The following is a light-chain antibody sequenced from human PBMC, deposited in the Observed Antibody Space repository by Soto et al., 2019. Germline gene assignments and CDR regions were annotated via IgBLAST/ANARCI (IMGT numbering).Light chain of an antibody. CDR1: SSNIGSNL. CDR3: AAWDDGLNGPV. CDR2: NNN. Sequence: QAVVTQPPSASGTPGQRVTISCSGSSSNIGSNLVIWYQQLPGTAPKLLIYNNNQRPLGVPARFSGSKSGTSASLAISRLQSEDEADYYCAAWDDGLNGPVFGRGTKLTVL. J-gene: IGLJ2*01. V-gene: IGLV1-44*01.